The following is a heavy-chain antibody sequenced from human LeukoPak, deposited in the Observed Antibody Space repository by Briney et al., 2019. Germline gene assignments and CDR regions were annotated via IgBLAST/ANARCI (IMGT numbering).Heavy chain of an antibody. V-gene: IGHV4-34*01. CDR1: GGSFSGYY. CDR3: ARGLYSSSWFH. D-gene: IGHD6-13*01. J-gene: IGHJ4*02. Sequence: SETLSLTCAVYGGSFSGYYWSWIRQPPGKGLEWIGEINHSGGTNYNPSLKSRVTISVDTSKNQFSLKLSSVTAADTAVYYCARGLYSSSWFHWGQGTLVTVSS. CDR2: INHSGGT.